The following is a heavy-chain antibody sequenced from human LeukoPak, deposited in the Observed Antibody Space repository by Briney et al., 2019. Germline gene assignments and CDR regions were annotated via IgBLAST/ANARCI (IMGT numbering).Heavy chain of an antibody. D-gene: IGHD6-19*01. J-gene: IGHJ4*02. CDR1: GFTFSSYS. V-gene: IGHV3-21*04. CDR2: ISTSSSYI. CDR3: ARGGPLDWQWLKGGYYFDY. Sequence: GGSLRLSCAASGFTFSSYSMNWVRQAPGKGLEWVSSISTSSSYINYADSVKGRFTISRDNAKNSLYLQMNSLRAEDTAVYYCARGGPLDWQWLKGGYYFDYWGQGTLVTVSS.